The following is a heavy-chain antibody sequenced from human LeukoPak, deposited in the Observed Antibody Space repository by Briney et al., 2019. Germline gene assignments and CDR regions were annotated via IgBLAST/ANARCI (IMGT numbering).Heavy chain of an antibody. J-gene: IGHJ3*02. CDR3: AKAGPSYDFWSPDAFDI. V-gene: IGHV3-23*01. CDR1: GFTFSSYA. Sequence: GGSPRLSCAASGFTFSSYAMSWVRQAPGKGLEWVSAISGSGGSTYYADSVKGRFTISRDNSKNTLYLQMNSLRAEDTAVYYCAKAGPSYDFWSPDAFDIWGQGTMVTVSS. CDR2: ISGSGGST. D-gene: IGHD3-3*01.